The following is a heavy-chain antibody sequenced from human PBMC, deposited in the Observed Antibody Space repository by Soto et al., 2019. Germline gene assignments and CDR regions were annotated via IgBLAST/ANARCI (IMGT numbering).Heavy chain of an antibody. J-gene: IGHJ6*02. V-gene: IGHV1-69*13. D-gene: IGHD2-2*01. CDR3: ATVRAGQCSSPSCSMDV. CDR2: IIPAFETT. Sequence: AVKVSWKASGDSFRSYIINWVRQAPGQGLEWMGGIIPAFETTTYAQKFRGRVTITADESTSTTNMELSSLRYEDTAVYYCATVRAGQCSSPSCSMDVWG. CDR1: GDSFRSYI.